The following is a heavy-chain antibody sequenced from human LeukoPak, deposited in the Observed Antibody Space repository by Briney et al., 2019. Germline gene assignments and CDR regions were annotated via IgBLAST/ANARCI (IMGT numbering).Heavy chain of an antibody. V-gene: IGHV3-23*01. CDR3: GKEEQRVLPPRLDY. CDR1: GFTFSSYA. D-gene: IGHD4/OR15-4a*01. CDR2: FSSNGAKT. J-gene: IGHJ4*02. Sequence: GGSLRLSCAASGFTFSSYAITWVRQAPGKGREWVSAFSSNGAKTYYADSVKGRFTSSRDNYKNMLFLHMDSLRAEDRAVDYCGKEEQRVLPPRLDYRGQGTLVTVSA.